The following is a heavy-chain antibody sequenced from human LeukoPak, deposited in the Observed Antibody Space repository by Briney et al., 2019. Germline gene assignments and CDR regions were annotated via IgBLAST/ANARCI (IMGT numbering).Heavy chain of an antibody. CDR1: GYSFTSYW. J-gene: IGHJ4*02. CDR2: IYPGDSDS. CDR3: ARPGITGTTTGFLDY. Sequence: GESLKISCKGSGYSFTSYWIGWVRQMPEKGLEWMGIIYPGDSDSRYSPSFQGQVAISADKSISTAYLQWSSLKASDTAMYYCARPGITGTTTGFLDYWGQGTLVTVSS. V-gene: IGHV5-51*01. D-gene: IGHD1-7*01.